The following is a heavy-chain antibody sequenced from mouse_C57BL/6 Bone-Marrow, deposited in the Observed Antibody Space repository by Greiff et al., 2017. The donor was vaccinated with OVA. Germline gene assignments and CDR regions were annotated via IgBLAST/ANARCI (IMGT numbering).Heavy chain of an antibody. CDR1: GYTFTSYW. Sequence: QVQLQQPGAELVKPGASVKVSCKASGYTFTSYWMHWVKQRPGQGLEWIGRIHPSDIDTNYNQKFKGKATLTVDKSSSTAYMQLSSLTSEDSAVYYCARDSSGYVPFAYWGQGTLVTVSA. CDR3: ARDSSGYVPFAY. D-gene: IGHD3-2*02. CDR2: IHPSDIDT. J-gene: IGHJ3*01. V-gene: IGHV1-74*01.